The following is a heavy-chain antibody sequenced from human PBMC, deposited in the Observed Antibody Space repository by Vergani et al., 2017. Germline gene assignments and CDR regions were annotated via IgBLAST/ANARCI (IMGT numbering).Heavy chain of an antibody. CDR2: IWYDGSKK. CDR3: ARDLRAGLRFLEWFPTDYGMDV. CDR1: GFTFTSYG. J-gene: IGHJ6*02. V-gene: IGHV3-33*01. Sequence: QVQLVESGGGLVKPGGSLRLSCAASGFTFTSYGMHWVRQAPGKGLEWVAVIWYDGSKKYYTDSVKGRFTISRDNSKNTLYLQMNSLRAEDTAVYYCARDLRAGLRFLEWFPTDYGMDVWGQGTTVTVSS. D-gene: IGHD3-3*01.